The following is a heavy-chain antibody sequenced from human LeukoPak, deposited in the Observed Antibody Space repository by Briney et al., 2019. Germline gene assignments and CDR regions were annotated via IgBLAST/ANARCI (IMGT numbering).Heavy chain of an antibody. V-gene: IGHV4-59*01. CDR1: GGSISTYY. Sequence: SETLSLTCTVSGGSISTYYWSWSRRPPGEGLVWSRYLSYRGTIDYDPSLKSRRTISIDTSKHQFSLKLRSVTAAVTETYLCPRAAGGSSVHFWGEGTVITPSS. J-gene: IGHJ4*02. D-gene: IGHD2-15*01. CDR2: LSYRGTI. CDR3: PRAAGGSSVHF.